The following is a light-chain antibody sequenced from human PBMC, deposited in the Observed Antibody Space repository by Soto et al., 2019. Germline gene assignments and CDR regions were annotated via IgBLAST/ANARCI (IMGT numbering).Light chain of an antibody. CDR3: HQYYSIPLT. CDR2: WAS. Sequence: DIAMTQSPDSLSVSLGERATINCKASRSLLHSSNNENHLAWYQQKPGQPPKLLIYWASTRESGVPDRFTGSGSETDFSLTISGLQAEDVAVYYCHQYYSIPLTFGGGTKAELK. CDR1: RSLLHSSNNENH. J-gene: IGKJ4*01. V-gene: IGKV4-1*01.